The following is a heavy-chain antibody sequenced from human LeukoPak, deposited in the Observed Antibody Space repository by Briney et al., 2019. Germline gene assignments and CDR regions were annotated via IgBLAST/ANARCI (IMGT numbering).Heavy chain of an antibody. Sequence: SETLSLTCAVSGYSISSGYYWGWIRQPPGKGVEWIGSIYHSGSTYYNPSLKSRVTISVDTSKNQFSLKLSSVTVADTAVYYCARLGQWLLSDYWGQGTLVTVSS. V-gene: IGHV4-38-2*01. CDR3: ARLGQWLLSDY. J-gene: IGHJ4*02. CDR2: IYHSGST. CDR1: GYSISSGYY. D-gene: IGHD5-12*01.